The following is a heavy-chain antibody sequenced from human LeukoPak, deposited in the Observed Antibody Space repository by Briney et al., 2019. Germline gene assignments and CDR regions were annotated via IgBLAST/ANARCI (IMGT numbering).Heavy chain of an antibody. CDR1: GFTVSNNY. V-gene: IGHV3-53*01. D-gene: IGHD4-17*01. Sequence: GGSLRLSCAASGFTVSNNYMSWVRQAPGKGLEWVSIIFGGGSTYYADSVKGRFTISRDNAKNSLSLQMNSLRAEDTAVYYCATALDYDDSRDYWGQGTLVTVSS. CDR3: ATALDYDDSRDY. CDR2: IFGGGST. J-gene: IGHJ4*02.